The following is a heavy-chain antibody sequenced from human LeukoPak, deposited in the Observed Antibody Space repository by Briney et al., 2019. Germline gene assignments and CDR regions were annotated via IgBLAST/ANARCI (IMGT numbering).Heavy chain of an antibody. CDR2: IRGGGDLM. CDR1: GFTFSSDA. V-gene: IGHV3-23*01. J-gene: IGHJ6*02. Sequence: GGSLRLSCAASGFTFSSDAMSWVRQAPGKGLEWVSLIRGGGDLMEYADSVKGRFTISRDNSKNTLWLKMDGLTAEDTAVYYCARNGVEESTNYFYGMDVWGQGTTVTVSS. CDR3: ARNGVEESTNYFYGMDV. D-gene: IGHD2-8*01.